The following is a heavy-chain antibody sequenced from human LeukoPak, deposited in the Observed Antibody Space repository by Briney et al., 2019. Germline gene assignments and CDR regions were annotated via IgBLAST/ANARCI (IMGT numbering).Heavy chain of an antibody. J-gene: IGHJ5*02. CDR3: ARGGNVWYYDSSGYNWFDP. D-gene: IGHD3-22*01. CDR2: ISAYNGNT. CDR1: GYTFTSYG. V-gene: IGHV1-18*01. Sequence: ASVKVSCKASGYTFTSYGISWVRQAPGQGLEWMGWISAYNGNTNYAQKFQGRVTITADKSTSTAYMELSSLRSEDTAVYYCARGGNVWYYDSSGYNWFDPWGQGTLVTVSS.